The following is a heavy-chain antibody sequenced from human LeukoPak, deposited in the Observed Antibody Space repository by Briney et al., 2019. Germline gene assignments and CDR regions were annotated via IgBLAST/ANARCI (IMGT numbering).Heavy chain of an antibody. J-gene: IGHJ4*02. CDR1: GFTFSSYA. V-gene: IGHV3-23*01. CDR3: ARKNGLDY. Sequence: PGGSLRLSCVVSGFTFSSYAMSWVRQAPGKGLEWVSGISGSGGSTYYADSVKGRFTISRDNTKNTLYLQMNSPRAEDTAEYYCARKNGLDYWGQGTLVTVSS. CDR2: ISGSGGST.